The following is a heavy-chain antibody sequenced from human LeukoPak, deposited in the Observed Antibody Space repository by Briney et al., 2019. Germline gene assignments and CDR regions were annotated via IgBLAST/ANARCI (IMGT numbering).Heavy chain of an antibody. Sequence: GSLRLSCAASGFTFSRNGMHWVRQPPGKGPEWIGSIFHSGSVHYNPSLQSRVTISVDTSTNRFSLKLTSVTAADTALYYCARVVASTSIDSWGQGTLVTVSS. CDR2: IFHSGSV. D-gene: IGHD2-15*01. V-gene: IGHV4-38-2*01. CDR1: GFTFSRNGM. J-gene: IGHJ4*02. CDR3: ARVVASTSIDS.